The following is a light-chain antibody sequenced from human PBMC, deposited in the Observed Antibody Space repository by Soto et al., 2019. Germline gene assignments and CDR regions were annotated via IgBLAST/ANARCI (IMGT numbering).Light chain of an antibody. J-gene: IGLJ2*01. V-gene: IGLV1-47*01. Sequence: QSVLTQPPSASGTPGQRVTISCSGSSSNIGSNYVYWYQQVPGTAPKLLIYRNNQRPSGVPDRFSGSKSGTSASLAISGLRSEDEADYYCAAWDDSLVVFGGGTKLTVL. CDR1: SSNIGSNY. CDR2: RNN. CDR3: AAWDDSLVV.